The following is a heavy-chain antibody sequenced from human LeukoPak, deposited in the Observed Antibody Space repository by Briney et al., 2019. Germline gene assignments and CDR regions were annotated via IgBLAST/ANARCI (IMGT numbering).Heavy chain of an antibody. CDR1: GGSISSSSYY. CDR3: ARDRGSSGYYNPPAFDY. J-gene: IGHJ4*02. CDR2: IYYSGST. D-gene: IGHD3-22*01. V-gene: IGHV4-39*07. Sequence: SETLSLTCTVSGGSISSSSYYWGWIRQPPGKGLEWIGSIYYSGSTYYNPSLKSRVTISVDTSKNQFSLKLSSVTAADTAVYYCARDRGSSGYYNPPAFDYWGQGTLVTVSS.